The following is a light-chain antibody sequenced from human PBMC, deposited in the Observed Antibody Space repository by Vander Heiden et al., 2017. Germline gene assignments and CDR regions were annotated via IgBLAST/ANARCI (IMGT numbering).Light chain of an antibody. V-gene: IGKV4-1*01. CDR1: QSLLDSSNNRNY. J-gene: IGKJ4*01. CDR3: QQYFSTPRT. Sequence: IVMTQSPDFLAVSLGESATINCKASQSLLDSSNNRNYLAWYQQKPGQPPTLLIYWASARESGVPDRFSGSGSGTDFTLTISSLQAEDVAVYYCQQYFSTPRTFGGGTKVEIK. CDR2: WAS.